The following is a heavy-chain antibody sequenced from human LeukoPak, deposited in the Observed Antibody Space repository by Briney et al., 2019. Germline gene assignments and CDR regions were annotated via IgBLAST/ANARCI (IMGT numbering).Heavy chain of an antibody. CDR3: ARTGGLYSSSWYFFDY. J-gene: IGHJ4*02. CDR2: IYYRGNT. Sequence: SETLSLTCNVSGGSISSSSYYWGWIRQPPGKGLEWIGSIYYRGNTYYSSSLKSRVTISVDTSKNQFSLKVSSVTAADTAVYYCARTGGLYSSSWYFFDYWGQGTLVTVSS. V-gene: IGHV4-39*07. D-gene: IGHD6-13*01. CDR1: GGSISSSSYY.